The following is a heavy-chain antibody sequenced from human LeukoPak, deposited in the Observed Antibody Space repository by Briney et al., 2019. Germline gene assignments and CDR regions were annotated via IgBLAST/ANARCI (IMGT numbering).Heavy chain of an antibody. CDR3: VRKGSGYYLDY. D-gene: IGHD6-19*01. Sequence: GSLRLSCSASGFTFSSYAMHWVRQAPGKGPEYISAISTTGGSTYYTDSAKGRFTMSRDNSKNTLHLQMTSLRGDDTALYYCVRKGSGYYLDYWGQGTLVTVSS. V-gene: IGHV3-64D*06. J-gene: IGHJ4*02. CDR2: ISTTGGST. CDR1: GFTFSSYA.